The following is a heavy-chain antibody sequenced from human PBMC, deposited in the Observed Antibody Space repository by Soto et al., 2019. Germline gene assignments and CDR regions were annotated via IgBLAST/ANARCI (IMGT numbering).Heavy chain of an antibody. CDR3: AASIFYYGMDV. J-gene: IGHJ6*02. Sequence: PGESLKISCKVSGYIFTTYWIGWVRQMPGKGLEWMGIIYPGDSDTKYNPSFQGQVTISADKSITTTYLQWSSPKASDTAIYYCAASIFYYGMDVWGQGTTVTVSS. CDR1: GYIFTTYW. CDR2: IYPGDSDT. V-gene: IGHV5-51*01.